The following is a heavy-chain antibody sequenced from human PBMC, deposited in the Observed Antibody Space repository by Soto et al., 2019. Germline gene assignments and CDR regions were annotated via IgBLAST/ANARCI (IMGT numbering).Heavy chain of an antibody. CDR1: GDTFSFYS. V-gene: IGHV1-69*02. Sequence: QVQLVQSGAEVKRPGSSVKVSCKASGDTFSFYSINWVRQAPGLGLEWMGRVNPILSLSNYAQRFQGRVTMTAYKSTSTAYMVISSLRSEDTAIYYCATSYGSGYRAFDYWGQGAHVIVSS. CDR2: VNPILSLS. D-gene: IGHD3-10*01. J-gene: IGHJ4*02. CDR3: ATSYGSGYRAFDY.